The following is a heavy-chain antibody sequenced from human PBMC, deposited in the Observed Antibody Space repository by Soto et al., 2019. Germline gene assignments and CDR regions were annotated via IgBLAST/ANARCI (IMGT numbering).Heavy chain of an antibody. CDR3: ARASVGPPGGGSWTMPFDF. CDR1: GGSVSIYY. D-gene: IGHD2-15*01. Sequence: SETLSLTCTVSGGSVSIYYWNWIRHPAGKGMEWIGRIYTGGSTNYNPSLKSRVTLSVDTSKNQFSLRLTSVTAADTAVYYCARASVGPPGGGSWTMPFDFWGHGTLVTVSS. J-gene: IGHJ4*03. V-gene: IGHV4-4*07. CDR2: IYTGGST.